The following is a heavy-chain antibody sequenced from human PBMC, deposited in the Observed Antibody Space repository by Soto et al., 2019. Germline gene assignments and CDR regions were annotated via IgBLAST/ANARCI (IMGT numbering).Heavy chain of an antibody. J-gene: IGHJ4*02. CDR1: GYTFTSYA. V-gene: IGHV1-3*01. Sequence: ASVKVSCKASGYTFTSYAMHWVRQAPGQRLEWMGWINAGNGNTKYSQKFQGRVTITRDTSASTAYMELSSLRSEDTAVYYCASLVVVYNCRAGSFDIWGQGTLVTVSS. CDR2: INAGNGNT. D-gene: IGHD1-20*01. CDR3: ASLVVVYNCRAGSFDI.